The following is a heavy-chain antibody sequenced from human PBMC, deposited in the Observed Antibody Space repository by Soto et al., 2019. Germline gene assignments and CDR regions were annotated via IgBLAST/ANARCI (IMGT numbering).Heavy chain of an antibody. CDR3: AKDSYDSSGYYPYGY. D-gene: IGHD3-22*01. Sequence: GGSLRLSCAASGFTFSSYAMSWVRQAPGKGLEWVSAISGSGGSTYYADSVKGRFTISRDNSKNTLYLQMNSLRAEDTAVYYCAKDSYDSSGYYPYGYWGQGTLVTVSS. V-gene: IGHV3-23*01. CDR1: GFTFSSYA. CDR2: ISGSGGST. J-gene: IGHJ4*02.